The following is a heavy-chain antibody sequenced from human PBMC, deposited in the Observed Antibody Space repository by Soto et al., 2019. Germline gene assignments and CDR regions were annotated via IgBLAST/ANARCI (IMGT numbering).Heavy chain of an antibody. Sequence: SVKVSCKASGYTLTTFFMHWVRPAPGQGLEWMGVINPGYPAGRSTTYAQKFQVRFTMITDTFTSTVYMELSRLRSDDTAVYYCAREAIVAGATTGMDVWGQGTTVTVSS. V-gene: IGHV1-46*01. CDR2: INPGYPAGRST. J-gene: IGHJ6*02. D-gene: IGHD1-26*01. CDR1: GYTLTTFF. CDR3: AREAIVAGATTGMDV.